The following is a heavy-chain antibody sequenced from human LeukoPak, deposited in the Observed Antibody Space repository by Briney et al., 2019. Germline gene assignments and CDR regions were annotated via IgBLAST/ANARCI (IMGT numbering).Heavy chain of an antibody. CDR1: GFSITSGYY. J-gene: IGHJ6*03. Sequence: SETLSLTCIVSGFSITSGYYWGWIRQPPGKGLEWIGSIYHIGSTYYSPSLKSRVSLSVDTSKNQFSLKLSSVTAADTAVYYCARTTEGYCRGRSCYSYYYYMDVWGKGTTVTVSS. CDR3: ARTTEGYCRGRSCYSYYYYMDV. CDR2: IYHIGST. D-gene: IGHD2-15*01. V-gene: IGHV4-38-2*02.